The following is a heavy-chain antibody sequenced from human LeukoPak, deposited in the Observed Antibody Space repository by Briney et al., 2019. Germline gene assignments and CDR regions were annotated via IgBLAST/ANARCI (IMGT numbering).Heavy chain of an antibody. J-gene: IGHJ4*02. CDR3: ATSMVRGGFDY. V-gene: IGHV3-53*01. CDR1: GFTVSTNY. Sequence: PGGSLRLSCAASGFTVSTNYMSWVRQAPGRGQEWVSVIYSGGSTYYADSVKGRFTISRDNSKNTVYLQMNSLRAEDTAVYYCATSMVRGGFDYWGQGTLVTVSS. CDR2: IYSGGST. D-gene: IGHD4/OR15-4a*01.